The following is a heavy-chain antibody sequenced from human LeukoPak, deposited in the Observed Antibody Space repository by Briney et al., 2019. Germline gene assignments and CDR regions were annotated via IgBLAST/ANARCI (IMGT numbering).Heavy chain of an antibody. D-gene: IGHD3-10*01. CDR2: ISSSSSYI. J-gene: IGHJ4*02. CDR1: GFTFSSYS. Sequence: GGSLRLSCAASGFTFSSYSMNWVRQAPGKGLEWVSSISSSSSYIYYADSVKGRFTISRDNAKNSLYLQVNSLRAEDTAVYYCARDGYGSGSYWYDYWGQGTLVTVSS. V-gene: IGHV3-21*01. CDR3: ARDGYGSGSYWYDY.